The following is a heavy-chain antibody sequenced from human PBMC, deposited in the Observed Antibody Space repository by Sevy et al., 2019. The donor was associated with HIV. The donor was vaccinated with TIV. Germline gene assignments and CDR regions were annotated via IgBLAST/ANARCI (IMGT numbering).Heavy chain of an antibody. Sequence: AETLSLTCTVSGGSINSDHWTWIRQPPGKGLEWIGYVYSTGGTNYNPSLKNRVTISVDRTKNQFSLKLTSVNAADTAVYYGARRTAFDLWGQGTMVTVSS. J-gene: IGHJ3*01. CDR1: GGSINSDH. V-gene: IGHV4-59*08. CDR2: VYSTGGT. CDR3: ARRTAFDL.